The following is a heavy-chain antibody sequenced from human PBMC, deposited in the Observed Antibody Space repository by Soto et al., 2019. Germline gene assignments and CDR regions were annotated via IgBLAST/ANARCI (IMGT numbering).Heavy chain of an antibody. J-gene: IGHJ4*03. D-gene: IGHD3-22*01. CDR2: INNGGDGT. CDR1: GFTFSSYA. CDR3: LIEVAELGTLSFVS. V-gene: IGHV3-23*01. Sequence: HPGGSPRLSCAASGFTFSSYAMSWVRQAPGKGPEWVSGINNGGDGTYYADSVQGRFTISRDNSQHTLYLQMNGLRAEDTALYFSLIEVAELGTLSFVSWGDGTLGTV.